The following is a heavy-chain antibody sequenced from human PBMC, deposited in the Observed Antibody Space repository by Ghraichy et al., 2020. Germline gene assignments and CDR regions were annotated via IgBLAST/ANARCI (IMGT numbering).Heavy chain of an antibody. CDR3: TKSRVGATVYMDV. Sequence: ESLNISCTVSGGSISISSYYWGWIRQPPGKGLEWIGSIYYSGSTYYNPSLKSRVTISVDTSKNQFSLKLSSVTAADTAVYYCTKSRVGATVYMDVWGKGTTVTVSS. CDR1: GGSISISSYY. CDR2: IYYSGST. V-gene: IGHV4-39*01. J-gene: IGHJ6*03. D-gene: IGHD1-26*01.